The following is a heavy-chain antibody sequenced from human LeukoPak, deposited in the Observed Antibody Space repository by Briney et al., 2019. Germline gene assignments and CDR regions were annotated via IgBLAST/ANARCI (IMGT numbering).Heavy chain of an antibody. V-gene: IGHV4-59*01. CDR2: IYYSGST. D-gene: IGHD6-13*01. J-gene: IGHJ4*02. Sequence: PETLSLTCTVSGGSISSYDWSWIRQPPGKGLEWIGYIYYSGSTNYNPSLKSRVTISVDTSKNQFSLKLSSVTAADTAVYYCAREESIAAAGIDSWGQGTLVTVSS. CDR3: AREESIAAAGIDS. CDR1: GGSISSYD.